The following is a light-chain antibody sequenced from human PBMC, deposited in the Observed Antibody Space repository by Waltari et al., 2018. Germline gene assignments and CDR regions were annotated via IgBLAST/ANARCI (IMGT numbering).Light chain of an antibody. Sequence: DIVMTQSPDSLAVSLGERATINFNSSQSVLYSSNNKNCLAWYQQKPGQPPKLLIYWASTRESGVPDRFSGSGSGTDFTLTISSLQAEDVAVYYCQQYYSTPPWTFGQGTKVEIK. V-gene: IGKV4-1*01. CDR2: WAS. J-gene: IGKJ1*01. CDR3: QQYYSTPPWT. CDR1: QSVLYSSNNKNC.